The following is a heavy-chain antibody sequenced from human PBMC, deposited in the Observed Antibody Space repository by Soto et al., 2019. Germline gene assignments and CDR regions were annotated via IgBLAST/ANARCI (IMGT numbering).Heavy chain of an antibody. Sequence: QVHLVQSGAEVAKPGASVKVSCKPSGYTFTGYYIHWVRQAPGQGLEWMGWINPSSGDSKYAQKFQGRVTMTRDTSISTAYLDLRNLRSDDTAVYYCAREGGSAYGMDVWGQGTAVTVPS. D-gene: IGHD1-26*01. CDR1: GYTFTGYY. V-gene: IGHV1-2*02. J-gene: IGHJ6*02. CDR3: AREGGSAYGMDV. CDR2: INPSSGDS.